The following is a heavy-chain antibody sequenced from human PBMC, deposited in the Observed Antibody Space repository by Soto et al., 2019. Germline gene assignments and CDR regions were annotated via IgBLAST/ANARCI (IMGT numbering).Heavy chain of an antibody. CDR2: INHSGST. CDR1: GGSFSGYY. V-gene: IGHV4-34*01. Sequence: QVQLQQWGAGLLKPSETLSLTCAVYGGSFSGYYWSWIRQPPGKGLEWIGEINHSGSTNYNPSLKSRVTISVDTSKNQFSLKLSSVTAAYTAVYYCARGRGMYGDYGYFDYWGQGTLVTVSS. D-gene: IGHD4-17*01. CDR3: ARGRGMYGDYGYFDY. J-gene: IGHJ4*02.